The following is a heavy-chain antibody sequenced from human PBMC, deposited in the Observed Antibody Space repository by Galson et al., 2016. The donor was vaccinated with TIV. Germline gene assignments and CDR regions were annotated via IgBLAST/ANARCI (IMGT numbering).Heavy chain of an antibody. J-gene: IGHJ3*02. CDR1: GFTFGSYG. Sequence: SLRLSCAASGFTFGSYGMHWVRQAPGKGLEWVAFIWYDGSDKNYGDSVKGRFTISRDNSKNTLYLQMNSLNAEDTALYYCARTHDIALSPFYIWGQGAMVAVSS. V-gene: IGHV3-33*08. CDR3: ARTHDIALSPFYI. D-gene: IGHD3-9*01. CDR2: IWYDGSDK.